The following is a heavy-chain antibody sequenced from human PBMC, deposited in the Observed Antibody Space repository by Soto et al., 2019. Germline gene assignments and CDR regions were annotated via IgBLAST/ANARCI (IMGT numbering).Heavy chain of an antibody. CDR1: GGTFSTSS. D-gene: IGHD1-26*01. J-gene: IGHJ4*02. CDR3: ASSSGNNYGVGTNYYFDY. Sequence: QVQLVQSGAAVKQPGSSVKVSCKTSGGTFSTSSIVWVRQSPGEGLEWMGGIIPIFGTANYAQKCQDRVTITADKSTNTAFMELSSLKSEDTAMYYCASSSGNNYGVGTNYYFDYWGQGTLVTVSA. CDR2: IIPIFGTA. V-gene: IGHV1-69*06.